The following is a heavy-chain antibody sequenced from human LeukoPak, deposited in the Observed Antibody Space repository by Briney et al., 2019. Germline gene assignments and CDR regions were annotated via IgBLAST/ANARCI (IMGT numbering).Heavy chain of an antibody. V-gene: IGHV1-18*01. Sequence: ASVKVSCKASGHTFTSYGISWVRQAPGQGLEWMGWISAYNGNTNYAQKLQGRVTMTTDTSTSTAYMELRSLRSDDTAVYYCARAPWYVWGSYRLYYFDYWGQGTLVTVSS. CDR2: ISAYNGNT. CDR3: ARAPWYVWGSYRLYYFDY. J-gene: IGHJ4*02. CDR1: GHTFTSYG. D-gene: IGHD3-16*02.